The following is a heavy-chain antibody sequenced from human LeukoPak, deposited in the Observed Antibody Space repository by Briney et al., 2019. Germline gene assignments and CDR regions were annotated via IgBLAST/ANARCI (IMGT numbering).Heavy chain of an antibody. D-gene: IGHD6-19*01. CDR1: GYTFSNYG. CDR3: ATDSDSIAVATGLDC. CDR2: ISAYNGNT. Sequence: GASVKVSCKASGYTFSNYGITWMRQAPGQGLEWMGWISAYNGNTNYARKLQGIATMTTDTSTDTAYMELSSLRSEDTAVYYCATDSDSIAVATGLDCWGQGTLVTVSS. V-gene: IGHV1-18*01. J-gene: IGHJ4*02.